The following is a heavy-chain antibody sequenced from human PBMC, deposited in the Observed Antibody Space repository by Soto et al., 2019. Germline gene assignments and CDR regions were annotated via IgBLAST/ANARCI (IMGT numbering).Heavy chain of an antibody. CDR2: IYYSGST. CDR1: GGSISSGGYY. Sequence: QVQLQESGPGLVKPSQTLSLTCTVSGGSISSGGYYWSWIRQHPGKGLEWIGYIYYSGSTYYNPSIKSRVTLSVDTSKNQFSLKLSSVTAADPAVYYCARRPEFPLFAYWGQGTLVTVSS. J-gene: IGHJ4*02. V-gene: IGHV4-31*03. D-gene: IGHD2-2*01. CDR3: ARRPEFPLFAY.